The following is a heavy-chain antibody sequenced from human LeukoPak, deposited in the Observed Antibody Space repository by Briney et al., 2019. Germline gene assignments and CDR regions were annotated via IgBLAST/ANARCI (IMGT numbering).Heavy chain of an antibody. Sequence: GGSLRLSCAASGFTFSSYSMNWVRQAPGKGLEWVSSISGSRNYIYYADSVKGRFTISRDNSKNTLNLQMNSLRAEDTAVYYCAKDPTHYRVWDYYETIGLSYWGQGTLVTVSS. V-gene: IGHV3-21*01. CDR1: GFTFSSYS. CDR2: ISGSRNYI. J-gene: IGHJ4*02. D-gene: IGHD3-22*01. CDR3: AKDPTHYRVWDYYETIGLSY.